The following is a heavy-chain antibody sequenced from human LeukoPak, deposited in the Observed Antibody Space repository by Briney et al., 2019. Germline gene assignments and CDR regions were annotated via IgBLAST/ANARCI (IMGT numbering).Heavy chain of an antibody. J-gene: IGHJ4*02. D-gene: IGHD5-18*01. V-gene: IGHV1-2*06. CDR2: INPNSGDT. Sequence: ASVKVSCKTSGYTFTGYYMHWVRQAPGQGLEWMGRINPNSGDTNYAQKFQGRVTMTRNTSISTAYMELSSLRSEDTAVYYCASGGYSYGRTSAYWGQGTLVTVSS. CDR3: ASGGYSYGRTSAY. CDR1: GYTFTGYY.